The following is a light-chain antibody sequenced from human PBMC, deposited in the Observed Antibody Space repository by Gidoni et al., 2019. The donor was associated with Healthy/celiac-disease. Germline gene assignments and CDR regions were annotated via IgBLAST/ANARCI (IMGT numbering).Light chain of an antibody. J-gene: IGKJ1*01. V-gene: IGKV3-15*01. CDR1: QSVSSN. CDR2: GAS. Sequence: EIVMTQSPATLSVSQGERATLSCRASQSVSSNLAWYQQKPGQAPRLLIYGASTRATGIPARFSGSGSGTEFSLNISSLQSEDFAVYYCQQYNNWPWTFXQXTKVEIK. CDR3: QQYNNWPWT.